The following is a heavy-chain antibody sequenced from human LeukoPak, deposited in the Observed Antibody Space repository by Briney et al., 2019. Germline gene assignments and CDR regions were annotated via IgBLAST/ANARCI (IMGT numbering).Heavy chain of an antibody. V-gene: IGHV3-7*01. CDR3: ARGSHRDGSAFDI. CDR1: GFSFSDYW. D-gene: IGHD5-24*01. Sequence: GGSLRLSCAASGFSFSDYWMTWVRQAPGKGLEWVAHIKQDGSGKYYVDSIKGRFTISRDNAKNLVYLQMNSLRAEDTAVYYCARGSHRDGSAFDIWGQGTMVTVSS. J-gene: IGHJ3*02. CDR2: IKQDGSGK.